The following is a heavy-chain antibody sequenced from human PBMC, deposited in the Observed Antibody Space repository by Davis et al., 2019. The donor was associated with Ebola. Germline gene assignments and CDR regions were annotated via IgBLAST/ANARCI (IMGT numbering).Heavy chain of an antibody. Sequence: SQTPSLTCAISGDRVSSNSAAWNWIRQSPSRGLEWLGRTYYRSKWYNDYAVSVKSRITINPDTSKNQFSLQLNSVTPEDTAVYYCAREGLFYDGEQIMYYYYGMDVWGQGTTVTVSS. J-gene: IGHJ6*02. CDR1: GDRVSSNSAA. V-gene: IGHV6-1*01. CDR2: TYYRSKWYN. CDR3: AREGLFYDGEQIMYYYYGMDV. D-gene: IGHD4-17*01.